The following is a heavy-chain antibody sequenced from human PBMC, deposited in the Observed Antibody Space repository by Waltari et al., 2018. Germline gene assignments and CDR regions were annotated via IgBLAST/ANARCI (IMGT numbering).Heavy chain of an antibody. Sequence: EVHLVDSGGDLVQPGGSLRLSCAASGFTFSNYWMSWARQAPGKGLEWVGNIKPDGCDKYYADSVKGRFLISRDNTKYSLYLQMNSLRVEDTAVYYCTRGDFWGQGTLVTVSS. J-gene: IGHJ4*02. CDR1: GFTFSNYW. V-gene: IGHV3-7*01. CDR3: TRGDF. D-gene: IGHD3-3*01. CDR2: IKPDGCDK.